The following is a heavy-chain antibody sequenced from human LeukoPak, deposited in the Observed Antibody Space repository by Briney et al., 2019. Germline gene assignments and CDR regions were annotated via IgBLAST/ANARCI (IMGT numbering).Heavy chain of an antibody. CDR2: ISYDGSNK. CDR3: AKRQSASDY. J-gene: IGHJ4*02. D-gene: IGHD4-11*01. V-gene: IGHV3-30*18. Sequence: GGSLRLSCAASGFTFSSYGMHWVRQAPGKGLEWVAVISYDGSNKYYADSVKGRFTISRDNSKNTLYLQMNSLRAEDTAVYYCAKRQSASDYWGQGTLVTVSS. CDR1: GFTFSSYG.